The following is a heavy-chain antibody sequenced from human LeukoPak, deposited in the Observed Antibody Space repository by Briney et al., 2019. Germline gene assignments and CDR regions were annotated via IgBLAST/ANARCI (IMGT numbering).Heavy chain of an antibody. CDR3: ARDSTGIAAAGSFDY. Sequence: PGRSLRLSCAASGFTFSSYGMHWVRQAPGKGLEWVAVIWYDGSNKYYADSVKGRFTISRDNSKNMLYLQMNSLRAEDTAVYYCARDSTGIAAAGSFDYWGQGTLVTVSS. D-gene: IGHD6-13*01. V-gene: IGHV3-33*01. CDR2: IWYDGSNK. CDR1: GFTFSSYG. J-gene: IGHJ4*02.